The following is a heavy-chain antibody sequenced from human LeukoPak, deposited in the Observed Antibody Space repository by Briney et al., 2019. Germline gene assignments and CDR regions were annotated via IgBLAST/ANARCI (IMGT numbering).Heavy chain of an antibody. CDR3: AREWFYDSSGYYVY. CDR2: ISSNGGST. J-gene: IGHJ4*02. Sequence: GGSLRLSCAASGFTFGNYVMHWVRQAPGKGLESFSGISSNGGSTYYANSVKGRFTISRDNSKNTLYLQMGSLRAEDMAVYYCAREWFYDSSGYYVYWGQGTLVTVSS. CDR1: GFTFGNYV. D-gene: IGHD3-22*01. V-gene: IGHV3-64*01.